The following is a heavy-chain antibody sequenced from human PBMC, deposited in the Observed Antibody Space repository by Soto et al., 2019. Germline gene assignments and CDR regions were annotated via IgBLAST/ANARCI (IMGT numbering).Heavy chain of an antibody. CDR2: LHYGRSA. Sequence: QVQLQESGPGLVKPSETLSLTCAVSGDSISSYYCMWIRQPPGKGLESIGSLHYGRSANYNPSLTRRVTLSVDTSTNQCSLTLSSMAAADTAVYYCALRSMAVVPEYWGQGTLVTVSS. CDR1: GDSISSYY. D-gene: IGHD3-22*01. V-gene: IGHV4-59*01. J-gene: IGHJ4*02. CDR3: ALRSMAVVPEY.